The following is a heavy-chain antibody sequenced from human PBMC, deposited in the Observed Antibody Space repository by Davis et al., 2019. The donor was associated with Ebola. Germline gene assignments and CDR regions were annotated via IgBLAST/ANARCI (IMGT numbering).Heavy chain of an antibody. V-gene: IGHV1-2*04. CDR1: GYTFTGYY. CDR2: INPNSGGT. Sequence: SVKVSCKASGYTFTGYYMHWVRQAPGQGLEWMGWINPNSGGTNYAQKFQGWVTMTRDTSISTAYMELSRLRSDDTAVYYCARDIRVRSGWQYYYYYYGMDVWGQGTTVTVSS. D-gene: IGHD6-19*01. J-gene: IGHJ6*02. CDR3: ARDIRVRSGWQYYYYYYGMDV.